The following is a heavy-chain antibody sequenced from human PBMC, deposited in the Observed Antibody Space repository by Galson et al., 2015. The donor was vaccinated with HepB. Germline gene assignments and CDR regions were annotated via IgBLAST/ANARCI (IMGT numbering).Heavy chain of an antibody. CDR3: ARSVAAAGTSLGY. CDR2: IWYDGSNK. D-gene: IGHD6-13*01. J-gene: IGHJ4*02. V-gene: IGHV3-33*01. CDR1: GFTFGSYG. Sequence: SLRLSCAASGFTFGSYGMHWVRQAPGKGLEWVAVIWYDGSNKYYADSVKGRFTISRDNSKNTLYLQMNSLRAEDTAVYYCARSVAAAGTSLGYWGQGTLATVSS.